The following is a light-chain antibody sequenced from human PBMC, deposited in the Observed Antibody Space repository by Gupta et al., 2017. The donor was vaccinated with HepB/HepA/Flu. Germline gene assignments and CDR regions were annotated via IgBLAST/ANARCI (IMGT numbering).Light chain of an antibody. CDR3: SSYGGSDV. Sequence: QSALTQPASVPGSPGQPNSISCTGTSNEIGSYALVSWYQQNPGKAPKFMIYEVNKRPSGVSYRFSGSRNTASLTISGLQAEDEADYCCSSYGGSDVFGGGTKLTVL. CDR1: SNEIGSYAL. J-gene: IGLJ2*01. V-gene: IGLV2-23*02. CDR2: EVN.